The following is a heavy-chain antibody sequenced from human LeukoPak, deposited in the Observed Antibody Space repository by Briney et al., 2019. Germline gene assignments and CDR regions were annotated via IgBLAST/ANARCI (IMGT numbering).Heavy chain of an antibody. CDR2: ISSSSSYI. J-gene: IGHJ4*02. CDR1: GFTFSSYS. V-gene: IGHV3-21*01. Sequence: GGSLRLSCAASGFTFSSYSMTWVRQAPGKGLEWVSSISSSSSYIYYADSVKGRFTISRDNAKNSLYLQMNSLRAEDTAVYYCARSPLDVLRFLEWLGDYFDYWGQGTLVTVSS. D-gene: IGHD3-3*01. CDR3: ARSPLDVLRFLEWLGDYFDY.